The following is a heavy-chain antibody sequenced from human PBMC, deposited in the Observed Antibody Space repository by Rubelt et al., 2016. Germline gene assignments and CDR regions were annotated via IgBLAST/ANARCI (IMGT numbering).Heavy chain of an antibody. D-gene: IGHD1-14*01. J-gene: IGHJ4*02. CDR1: GFNVSNSY. Sequence: EVQLVESGGGLIQPGGSLRLSCAASGFNVSNSYMNWVRQAPGKGLEWVSTLGGAAAYYADSVKGRFTIFRDNSKNTVYLHLNSLRAEDTAMYYCARDHVPGNAVYDPFEFWGQGIMVTVSS. CDR2: LGGAAA. CDR3: ARDHVPGNAVYDPFEF. V-gene: IGHV3-53*01.